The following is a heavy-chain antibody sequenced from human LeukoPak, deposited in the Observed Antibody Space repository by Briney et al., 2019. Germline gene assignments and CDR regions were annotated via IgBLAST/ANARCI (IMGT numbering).Heavy chain of an antibody. CDR3: ARALSYDRDY. D-gene: IGHD3-22*01. Sequence: ASVKVSCKASGYTFTRYDINWVRQATGQGLEWMGWMNTKSGDTGHAQKFQGRVTITRDTSISTVYMELSSLRSEDTAVYYCARALSYDRDYWGQGTLVTVSS. V-gene: IGHV1-8*03. CDR2: MNTKSGDT. CDR1: GYTFTRYD. J-gene: IGHJ4*02.